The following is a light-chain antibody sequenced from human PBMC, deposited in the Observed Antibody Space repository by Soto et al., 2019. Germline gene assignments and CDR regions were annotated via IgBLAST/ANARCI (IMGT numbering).Light chain of an antibody. Sequence: EIVLTQSPATLSSFPGDRVTLSCRASQAVNTRLAWYQHKPGQAPRLLIYLTSNRAAGIPARFSGSGSETDFTLTISDVEPEDFAVYYCQSYRNFSWTFGQGTKVEFK. V-gene: IGKV3D-11*01. J-gene: IGKJ1*01. CDR1: QAVNTR. CDR3: QSYRNFSWT. CDR2: LTS.